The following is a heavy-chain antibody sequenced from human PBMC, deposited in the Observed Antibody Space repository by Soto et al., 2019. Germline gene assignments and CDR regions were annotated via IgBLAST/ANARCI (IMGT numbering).Heavy chain of an antibody. CDR2: INPNSGGT. CDR3: ARDADILTGPNRYYYYGMDV. CDR1: GYTFTGYY. V-gene: IGHV1-2*04. J-gene: IGHJ6*02. Sequence: ASVKVSCKASGYTFTGYYMHWVRQAPGQGLEWMGWINPNSGGTNYAQKFQGWVTMTRDTSISTAYMELSRLRSDDTAVYYCARDADILTGPNRYYYYGMDVWGQGTTVTVSS. D-gene: IGHD3-9*01.